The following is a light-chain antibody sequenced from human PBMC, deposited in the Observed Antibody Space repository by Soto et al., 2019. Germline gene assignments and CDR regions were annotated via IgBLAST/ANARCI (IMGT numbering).Light chain of an antibody. CDR2: WAS. V-gene: IGKV4-1*01. Sequence: DIVMTQSPDSLAVSLGERATINCKSSQSVLYSSNNKNYLAWYQQKPGQPPKLLIYWASTRESGVPDQFSGSGSGTDFTLTISSLQAEDVAVYYCQQYYSPPLTFGGGTKVEIK. CDR3: QQYYSPPLT. J-gene: IGKJ4*01. CDR1: QSVLYSSNNKNY.